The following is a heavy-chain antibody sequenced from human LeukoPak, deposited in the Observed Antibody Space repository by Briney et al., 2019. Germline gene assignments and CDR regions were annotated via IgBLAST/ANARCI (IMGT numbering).Heavy chain of an antibody. Sequence: GGSLRLSCAVSGFTFSNYAMNWVRQAPGKGLEWVSSISRSGSTKYYADSVKGRFTISRDNAKNSLYLQMNSLRAEDTAVYYCAELGITMIGGVWGKGTTVTISS. D-gene: IGHD3-10*02. J-gene: IGHJ6*04. V-gene: IGHV3-48*03. CDR2: ISRSGSTK. CDR3: AELGITMIGGV. CDR1: GFTFSNYA.